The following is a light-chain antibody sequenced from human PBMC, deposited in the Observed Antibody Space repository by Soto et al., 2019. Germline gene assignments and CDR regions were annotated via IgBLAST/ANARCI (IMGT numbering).Light chain of an antibody. CDR1: SSNVGAGYD. V-gene: IGLV1-40*01. J-gene: IGLJ1*01. Sequence: QPVLTQPPSVSAAPGQRVTISCTGNSSNVGAGYDVHWYQQLPRTAPKLLIYDNTNRPSGVPDRFSGSKSGTSASLAITGLQAEDEADYYCQSYDSSLSAYVFGTGTKVTVL. CDR3: QSYDSSLSAYV. CDR2: DNT.